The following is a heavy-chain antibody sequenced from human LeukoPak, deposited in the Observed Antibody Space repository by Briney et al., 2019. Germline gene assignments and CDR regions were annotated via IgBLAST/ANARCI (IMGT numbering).Heavy chain of an antibody. V-gene: IGHV3-23*01. D-gene: IGHD3-10*01. CDR1: GFTFSSYS. CDR3: AKVPYSDYGSGRPPFMDV. CDR2: ISDSGGST. J-gene: IGHJ6*02. Sequence: GGSLRLSCAASGFTFSSYSMNWVRQAPGKGLEWVSTISDSGGSTYYADSVKGRFTISRDNSKNTLYLQMNSLRVEDTAIHYCAKVPYSDYGSGRPPFMDVWGQGTTVAVSS.